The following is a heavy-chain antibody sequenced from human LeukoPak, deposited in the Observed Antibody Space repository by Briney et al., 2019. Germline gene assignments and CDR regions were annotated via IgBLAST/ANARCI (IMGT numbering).Heavy chain of an antibody. J-gene: IGHJ6*03. Sequence: ASVKVSCKASGYTFTGYYMHWVRQAPGQGLEWMGWINPNSGGTNYAQKFQGRVTMTRDTSISTAYMELSRLRSDDTAVYYCARYPDYYYYTDVWGKGTTVTVSS. V-gene: IGHV1-2*02. CDR3: ARYPDYYYYTDV. CDR2: INPNSGGT. CDR1: GYTFTGYY.